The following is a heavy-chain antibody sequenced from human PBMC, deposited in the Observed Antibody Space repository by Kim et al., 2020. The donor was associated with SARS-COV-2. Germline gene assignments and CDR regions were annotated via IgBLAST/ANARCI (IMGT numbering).Heavy chain of an antibody. D-gene: IGHD2-15*01. J-gene: IGHJ6*02. CDR1: GFSVTSTY. Sequence: GGSLRLSCTASGFSVTSTYMSWVRQAPGKGLEWLSVINGDGPAYYADSVKGRFIISRDNSKNTLHLQMNSLRVEDTAVYFCASDEGYPNGLGDWGQGTTV. CDR2: INGDGPA. V-gene: IGHV3-66*01. CDR3: ASDEGYPNGLGD.